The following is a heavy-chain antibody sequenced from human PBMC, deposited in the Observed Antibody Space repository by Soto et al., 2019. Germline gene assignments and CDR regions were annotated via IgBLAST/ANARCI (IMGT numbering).Heavy chain of an antibody. CDR3: ASSAMGHYYYGMDV. J-gene: IGHJ6*02. Sequence: SVKVSCKSSGGTFSSYAISWVRQAPGQGLEWMGGIIPIFGTADYAQKFQGRVTITADESTSTAYMELSSLRSEDTAVYYCASSAMGHYYYGMDVWGQGTTVTVSS. CDR1: GGTFSSYA. D-gene: IGHD5-18*01. CDR2: IIPIFGTA. V-gene: IGHV1-69*13.